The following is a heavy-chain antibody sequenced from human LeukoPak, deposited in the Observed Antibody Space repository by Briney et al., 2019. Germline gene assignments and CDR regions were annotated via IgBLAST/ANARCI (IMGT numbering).Heavy chain of an antibody. CDR2: INHSGST. CDR1: GGSISGYY. V-gene: IGHV4-34*01. Sequence: SETLSLTCTVSGGSISGYYWSWIRQPPGKGLEWIGEINHSGSTNYNPSLKSRVTISVDTSKNQFSLKLSSVTAADTAVYYCARGSPLDYWGQGTLVTVSS. CDR3: ARGSPLDY. J-gene: IGHJ4*02.